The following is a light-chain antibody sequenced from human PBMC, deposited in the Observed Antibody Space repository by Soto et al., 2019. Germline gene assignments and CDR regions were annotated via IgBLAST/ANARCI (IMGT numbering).Light chain of an antibody. Sequence: EIVLTQSPATMSLSPGERATLSCRASQTVGSYLAWYQQKPGQAPRLLIYGASNRATGIPDRFSGSESGTDFTLTISRLEPEDFAMYYCQQYGSSSTFGGGTKVDI. J-gene: IGKJ4*01. CDR1: QTVGSY. V-gene: IGKV3-20*01. CDR2: GAS. CDR3: QQYGSSST.